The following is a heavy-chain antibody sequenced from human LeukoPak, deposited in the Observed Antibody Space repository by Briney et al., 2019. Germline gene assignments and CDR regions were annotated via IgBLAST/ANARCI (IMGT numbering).Heavy chain of an antibody. Sequence: PSETLSLTCAVSGGSISSSYWWSWVRQPPGKGLEWIGEVYHSGSTNYNPSLKSRVTISVDTSKNQFSLKLSSVTAADTAVYYCARKMRRIAAAGYDYWGQGTLVTVSS. V-gene: IGHV4-4*02. J-gene: IGHJ4*02. CDR3: ARKMRRIAAAGYDY. CDR2: VYHSGST. CDR1: GGSISSSYW. D-gene: IGHD6-13*01.